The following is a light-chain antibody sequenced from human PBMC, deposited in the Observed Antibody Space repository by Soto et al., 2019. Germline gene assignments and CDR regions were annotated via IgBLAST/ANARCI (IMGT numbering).Light chain of an antibody. CDR3: QQYYSIPWT. J-gene: IGKJ1*01. CDR2: WAS. Sequence: DIVMTQSPDSLAVSLGERATINCKSSQSVLYSSNNKNYLAWYQQKPGQPPKLLIYWASTREFGVPDRFSGSGSGTDFTLTISSLQAEDVAVYYCQQYYSIPWTFGQGTKVEIK. V-gene: IGKV4-1*01. CDR1: QSVLYSSNNKNY.